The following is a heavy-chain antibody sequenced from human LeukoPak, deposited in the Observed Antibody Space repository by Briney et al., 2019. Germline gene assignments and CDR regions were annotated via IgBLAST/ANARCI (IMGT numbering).Heavy chain of an antibody. CDR2: ISAYNGNT. Sequence: ASVKVSCKASGYTFSSYGISWVRQAPGQGLEWMGWISAYNGNTNYAQKLLGRVTMATDTSTSTAYMELRSLRSDDTAVYYCARDPQVYGDFDNWFDPWGQGTLVTVSS. CDR1: GYTFSSYG. D-gene: IGHD4-17*01. J-gene: IGHJ5*02. V-gene: IGHV1-18*01. CDR3: ARDPQVYGDFDNWFDP.